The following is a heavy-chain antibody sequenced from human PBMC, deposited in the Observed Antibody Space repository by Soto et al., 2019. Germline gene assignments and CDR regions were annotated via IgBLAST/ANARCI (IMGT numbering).Heavy chain of an antibody. CDR3: ARAYGGFDNGLDV. Sequence: TXSLTCTVSGDSIMSYYWTWIRQPPGKGLELIGYIYYSGSTRYNPSLKSRVTISVDMSKNQFSLKLSSVIAADTAVYYCARAYGGFDNGLDVWGQGTAVTVSS. D-gene: IGHD5-12*01. CDR2: IYYSGST. V-gene: IGHV4-59*01. CDR1: GDSIMSYY. J-gene: IGHJ6*02.